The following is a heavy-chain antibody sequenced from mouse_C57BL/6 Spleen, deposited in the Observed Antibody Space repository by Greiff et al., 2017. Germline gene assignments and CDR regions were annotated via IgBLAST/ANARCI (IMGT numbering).Heavy chain of an antibody. D-gene: IGHD1-1*02. CDR3: ARSGVAPLDY. Sequence: QVHVKQPGAELVKPGASVKLSCKASGYTFTSYWMHWVKQRPGQGLEWIGMIHPNSGSTNYNEKFKSKATLTVDKSSSTAYMQLSSLTSEDSAVYYCARSGVAPLDYWGQGTTLTVSS. J-gene: IGHJ2*01. CDR1: GYTFTSYW. V-gene: IGHV1-64*01. CDR2: IHPNSGST.